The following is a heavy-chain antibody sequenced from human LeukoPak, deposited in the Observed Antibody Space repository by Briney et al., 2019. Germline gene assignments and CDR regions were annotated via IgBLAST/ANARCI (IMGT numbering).Heavy chain of an antibody. CDR2: ISAYNGNT. J-gene: IGHJ4*02. D-gene: IGHD4-11*01. Sequence: GASVKVSCKASGYTFTSYGISWVRQAPGQGLEWMGWISAYNGNTNYAQKLQGRVTMTTDTSTSTAYMELRSLRSDDTAVYYCARADAMTTVSRNFDYWGQGTLVTVSS. CDR3: ARADAMTTVSRNFDY. V-gene: IGHV1-18*01. CDR1: GYTFTSYG.